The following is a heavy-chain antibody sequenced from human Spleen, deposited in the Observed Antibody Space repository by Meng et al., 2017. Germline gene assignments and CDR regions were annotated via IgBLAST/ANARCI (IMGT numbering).Heavy chain of an antibody. CDR1: GFIVSSDY. V-gene: IGHV3-53*02. CDR3: ARHDWFDP. CDR2: LYSGGGT. J-gene: IGHJ5*02. Sequence: EVQLVETGGGLIQPGESLGLSCAASGFIVSSDYMHWLRQAPGKGLEWVSVLYSGGGTYYADSVKGRFTISRDNSKNTVYLQMNSLRAEDTAIYYCARHDWFDPWGQGTLVTVSS.